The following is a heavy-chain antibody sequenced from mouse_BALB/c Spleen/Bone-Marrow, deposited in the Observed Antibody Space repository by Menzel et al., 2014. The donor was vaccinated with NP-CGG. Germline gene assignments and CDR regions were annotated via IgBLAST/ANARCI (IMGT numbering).Heavy chain of an antibody. CDR2: INPSTGYT. CDR1: CYTFPRYW. CDR3: VRGDYGKY. D-gene: IGHD2-1*01. Sequence: VQPPQSGAELAKPWGSVEMSCKASCYTFPRYWMHLGKQRPGQGLEWIGYINPSTGYTDYNQKFKDEATLTADKSSSTAYMEMSSLTSEDSALYYCVRGDYGKYWGQGTTLTVSS. J-gene: IGHJ2*01. V-gene: IGHV1-7*01.